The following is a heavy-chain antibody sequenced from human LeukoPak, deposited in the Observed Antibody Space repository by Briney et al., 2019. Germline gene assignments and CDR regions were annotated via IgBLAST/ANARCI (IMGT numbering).Heavy chain of an antibody. D-gene: IGHD2-2*01. CDR2: FDLEDGET. CDR1: GYTLTELS. CDR3: ATMGSSSSGRGFDP. J-gene: IGHJ5*02. Sequence: ASVKVSCKVSGYTLTELSMHWVRQAPGKGLEWMGGFDLEDGETIYAQKFQGRVTMTEDTSTDTAYMELSSLRSEDTAVYYCATMGSSSSGRGFDPWGQGTLVTVSS. V-gene: IGHV1-24*01.